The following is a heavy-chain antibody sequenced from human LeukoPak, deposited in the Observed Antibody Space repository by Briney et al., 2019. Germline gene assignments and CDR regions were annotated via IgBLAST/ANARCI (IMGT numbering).Heavy chain of an antibody. CDR2: INPSGRST. CDR1: GYTFTSNH. CDR3: AREQGQVPGPLVVAGTYYFDY. D-gene: IGHD2-15*01. V-gene: IGHV1-46*01. Sequence: ASVKVSCKASGYTFTSNHIHWVRQAPGQGLEWMGIINPSGRSTNYAHKFQGRVTMTSDTSTSTVYMELSSLRSEDTAVYYCAREQGQVPGPLVVAGTYYFDYWGQETLVTVSS. J-gene: IGHJ4*02.